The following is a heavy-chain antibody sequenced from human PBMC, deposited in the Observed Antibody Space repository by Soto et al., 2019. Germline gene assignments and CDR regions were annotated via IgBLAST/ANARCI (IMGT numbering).Heavy chain of an antibody. CDR2: ISASNGNT. V-gene: IGHV1-18*01. Sequence: QVQLVQSGAEVKKPGASVKVSCKASGYTFTNYGINWVRQAPGQGLEWMGWISASNGNTNYAQRVQGRVIMTADTSTSTAYMELRSLRSDDTAVYYWARSQSGDYEGCGYWGQGTLVTVSS. CDR1: GYTFTNYG. CDR3: ARSQSGDYEGCGY. J-gene: IGHJ4*02. D-gene: IGHD4-17*01.